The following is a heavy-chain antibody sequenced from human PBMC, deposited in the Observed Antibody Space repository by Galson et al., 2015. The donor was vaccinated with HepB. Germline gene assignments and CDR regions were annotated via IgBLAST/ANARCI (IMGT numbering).Heavy chain of an antibody. J-gene: IGHJ6*03. Sequence: SLRLSCAASGFTFGSYDMHWVRQATGKGLEWVSAIGTAGDPYYPGSVEGRFTISRENAKNSLYLQMNSLRAGDTAVYYCARGTYCSSTSCYTPPLGYYYMDVWGKGTTVTVSS. V-gene: IGHV3-13*05. D-gene: IGHD2-2*02. CDR1: GFTFGSYD. CDR2: IGTAGDP. CDR3: ARGTYCSSTSCYTPPLGYYYMDV.